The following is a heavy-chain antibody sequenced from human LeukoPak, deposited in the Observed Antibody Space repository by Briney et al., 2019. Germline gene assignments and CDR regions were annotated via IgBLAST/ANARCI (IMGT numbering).Heavy chain of an antibody. CDR3: ARDHTGWFDP. D-gene: IGHD2-8*02. V-gene: IGHV1-69*01. J-gene: IGHJ5*02. Sequence: SVKVSCKASGGTFSSYAISWVRQAPGQGLEWMGGIIPIFGTANYAQKFQGRVTITADESTSTAYMELSSLRSEDTAVHYCARDHTGWFDPWGQGTLVTVSS. CDR2: IIPIFGTA. CDR1: GGTFSSYA.